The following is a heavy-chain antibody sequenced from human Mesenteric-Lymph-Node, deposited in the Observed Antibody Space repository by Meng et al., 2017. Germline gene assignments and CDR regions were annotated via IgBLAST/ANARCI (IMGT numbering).Heavy chain of an antibody. D-gene: IGHD1-26*01. CDR2: INSGNGKT. CDR3: ARGLWEQSRYYFDS. V-gene: IGHV1-3*01. CDR1: GYTFTTYA. Sequence: QVQLVQSGAEVKKPGASVKDPWKAPGYTFTTYAIQWVRQAPGQRLEWMGWINSGNGKTKYSGKFQGRVTITRDTSATTAYMELSSLRSEDMAVYYCARGLWEQSRYYFDSWGQGTLVTVSS. J-gene: IGHJ4*02.